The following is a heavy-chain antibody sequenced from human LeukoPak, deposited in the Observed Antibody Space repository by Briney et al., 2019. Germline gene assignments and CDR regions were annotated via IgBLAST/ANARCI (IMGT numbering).Heavy chain of an antibody. Sequence: PGGSLRLSCAASGFNVNNNYMSWVRQAPGKGLEWVSVIYSGGSTYYADSVKGRFTISRDNSKNALYLQMNSLRAEDTAVYYCARDCGSSCSSTSPSYYYMDVWGKGTTVTVSS. D-gene: IGHD2-2*01. CDR3: ARDCGSSCSSTSPSYYYMDV. V-gene: IGHV3-66*01. CDR2: IYSGGST. J-gene: IGHJ6*03. CDR1: GFNVNNNY.